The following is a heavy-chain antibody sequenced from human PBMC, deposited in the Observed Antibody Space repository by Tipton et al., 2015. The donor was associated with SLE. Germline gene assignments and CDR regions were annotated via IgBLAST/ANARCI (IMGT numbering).Heavy chain of an antibody. CDR1: GDSISSGGYS. D-gene: IGHD4-23*01. Sequence: TLSLTCAVSGDSISSGGYSWSWIRQPPGKGLEWIGYIYHSGSTYYNPSLKSRVTISVDRSKNQFSLKLTSVTAADTAVYYCARGLNLGWYEGGNSLGYWGQGTLVTVSS. V-gene: IGHV4-30-2*01. CDR2: IYHSGST. J-gene: IGHJ4*02. CDR3: ARGLNLGWYEGGNSLGY.